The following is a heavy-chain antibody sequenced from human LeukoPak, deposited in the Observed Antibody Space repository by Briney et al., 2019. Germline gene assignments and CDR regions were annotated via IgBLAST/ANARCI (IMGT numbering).Heavy chain of an antibody. V-gene: IGHV5-51*01. CDR1: GYSFTSYW. CDR3: ASSSIWYRNYYYYYMDV. Sequence: GESLKISCKGSGYSFTSYWIGWVRPMPGKGLEWMGIIYSGDSDTRYSPSFQGQVTISADKSISTAYLQWSSLKASDTAMYYCASSSIWYRNYYYYYMDVWGKGTTVTVSS. J-gene: IGHJ6*03. D-gene: IGHD6-13*01. CDR2: IYSGDSDT.